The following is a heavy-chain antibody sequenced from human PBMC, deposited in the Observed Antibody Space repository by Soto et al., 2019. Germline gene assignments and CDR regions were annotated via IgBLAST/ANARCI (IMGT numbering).Heavy chain of an antibody. CDR1: GGSVSSGSYY. D-gene: IGHD3-10*01. J-gene: IGHJ6*02. CDR3: ARVTRGVGGMDV. CDR2: IYYSGST. V-gene: IGHV4-61*01. Sequence: QVQLQESGPGLVKPSETLSLTCTVSGGSVSSGSYYWSWIRQPPGKGLEWIGYIYYSGSTNYNPSPKSRVTISVDTSKNQFSLKLSSVTAADTAVYYCARVTRGVGGMDVWGQGTTVTVSS.